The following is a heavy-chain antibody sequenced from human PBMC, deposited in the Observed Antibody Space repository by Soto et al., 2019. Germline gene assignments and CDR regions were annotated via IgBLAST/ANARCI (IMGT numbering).Heavy chain of an antibody. CDR1: GFPFSSHP. D-gene: IGHD3-10*01. Sequence: PXESLRRSFAASGFPFSSHPMSWVRQAPEKGLEWVAGISDGGDLTYNADSVRGRFTISRDNSRNTLYLQMNSLRAEDTAVYYCARRVIGSSRAFDIWGQGTMVTVSS. CDR2: ISDGGDLT. V-gene: IGHV3-23*01. J-gene: IGHJ3*02. CDR3: ARRVIGSSRAFDI.